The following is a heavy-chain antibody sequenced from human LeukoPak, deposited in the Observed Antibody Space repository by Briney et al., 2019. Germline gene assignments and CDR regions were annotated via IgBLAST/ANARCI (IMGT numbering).Heavy chain of an antibody. CDR2: ISGSGGST. J-gene: IGHJ4*02. D-gene: IGHD3-16*02. Sequence: GGSLRLSCAASGFTFSSYAMSWVRQAPGKGLEWVSAISGSGGSTYYADSVKGRFTISRDNSKNTLYLQMNSLRAEDTAVYYCAKGDITFGGVIVRPDFDYWGQGTLVTVSS. CDR3: AKGDITFGGVIVRPDFDY. V-gene: IGHV3-23*01. CDR1: GFTFSSYA.